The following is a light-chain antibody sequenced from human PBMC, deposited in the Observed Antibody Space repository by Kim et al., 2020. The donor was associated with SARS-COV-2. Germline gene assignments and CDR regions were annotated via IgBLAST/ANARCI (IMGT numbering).Light chain of an antibody. V-gene: IGLV3-1*01. CDR3: QAWDSHVV. CDR2: QDT. Sequence: VSLSPRQTAIITCSGHKLEQKYASWYQQKPGQSPVLVIYQDTKRPSGIPERFSGSNSGNTATLTISGTQAMDEADYHCQAWDSHVVFGGGTQLTVL. J-gene: IGLJ2*01. CDR1: KLEQKY.